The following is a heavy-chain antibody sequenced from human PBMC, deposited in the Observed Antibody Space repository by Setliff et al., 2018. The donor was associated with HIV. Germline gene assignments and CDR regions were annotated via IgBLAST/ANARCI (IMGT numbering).Heavy chain of an antibody. CDR3: ARRDSSGSYGPWYYYYYYM. D-gene: IGHD1-26*01. CDR2: IYYSGST. CDR1: GGSISSSSYY. J-gene: IGHJ6*03. V-gene: IGHV4-39*01. Sequence: SETLSLTCTVSGGSISSSSYYWGWIRQPPGKGLEWIGSIYYSGSTYYNPSLKSRVTISVDTSKNQFSLKLSSVTAADTAVYYCARRDSSGSYGPWYYYYYYM.